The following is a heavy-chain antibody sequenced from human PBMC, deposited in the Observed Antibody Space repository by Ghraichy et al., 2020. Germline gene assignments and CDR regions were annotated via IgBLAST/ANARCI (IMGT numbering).Heavy chain of an antibody. CDR1: GVSISSHY. Sequence: TLSLPCTVSGVSISSHYWTWIRRPPGKGLGWIGYIYYSGCTNSNPSLKSPVTKSVDTSKNQFSLKLSSVTAADTAVYYCARAGKLYGEGYFDYWGQGTLVTVSS. CDR3: ARAGKLYGEGYFDY. CDR2: IYYSGCT. D-gene: IGHD4-17*01. V-gene: IGHV4-59*11. J-gene: IGHJ4*02.